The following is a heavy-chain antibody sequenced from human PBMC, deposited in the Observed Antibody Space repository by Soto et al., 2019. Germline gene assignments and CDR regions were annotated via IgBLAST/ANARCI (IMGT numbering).Heavy chain of an antibody. Sequence: ASVKVSCKASGYTFTSYGLNSVRQAPGQGLEWMGWISAYNGNTNYAQKFQGRVIMTTGTSPSTAYLELRSLRSDDTAVYYCARGRSSSVAHFDYWGQGSLVTVSS. CDR3: ARGRSSSVAHFDY. CDR2: ISAYNGNT. D-gene: IGHD3-10*01. V-gene: IGHV1-18*01. CDR1: GYTFTSYG. J-gene: IGHJ4*02.